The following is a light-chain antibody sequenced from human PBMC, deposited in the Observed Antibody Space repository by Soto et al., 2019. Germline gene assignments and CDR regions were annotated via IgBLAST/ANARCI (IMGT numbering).Light chain of an antibody. CDR3: QQRTRWPMT. CDR1: QNLHSF. Sequence: EIVLTQSPATLSVSPGERVTLSCRASQNLHSFLNWYQQRPGQAPRXXIYDGSKRPAGVPDRISGDGAGTEYTLTISSLEPEDFAVYYCQQRTRWPMTFGQGTRLEIK. J-gene: IGKJ5*01. V-gene: IGKV3-11*01. CDR2: DGS.